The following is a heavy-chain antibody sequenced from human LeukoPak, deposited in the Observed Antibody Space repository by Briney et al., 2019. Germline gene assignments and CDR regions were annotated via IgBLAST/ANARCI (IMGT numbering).Heavy chain of an antibody. V-gene: IGHV3-30-3*01. CDR3: ARRKKQNDNGGDPFDY. CDR1: GFTFSSYA. J-gene: IGHJ4*02. Sequence: PGGSLRLSCAASGFTFSSYAMHWVRQAPGKGLEWVAVISYDGSNKYYADFVKGRFTISRDNSKNTLYLQMNSLRAEDTAVYYCARRKKQNDNGGDPFDYWGQGTLVTVSS. D-gene: IGHD1-1*01. CDR2: ISYDGSNK.